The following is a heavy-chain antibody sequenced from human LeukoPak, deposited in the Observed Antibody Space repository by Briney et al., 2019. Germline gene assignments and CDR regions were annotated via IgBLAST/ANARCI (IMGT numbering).Heavy chain of an antibody. V-gene: IGHV4-38-2*02. Sequence: PSETLSLTCTVSGYAITSGYYWGWVRQSPGKGLEWIGDVYHNGATFDNPSLKSRLSISVDTSKNQFSLNLSSVTAADTAVYYCASRGHYTYYFDFWGQGTLVTASS. CDR1: GYAITSGYY. CDR2: VYHNGAT. D-gene: IGHD3-3*01. J-gene: IGHJ4*02. CDR3: ASRGHYTYYFDF.